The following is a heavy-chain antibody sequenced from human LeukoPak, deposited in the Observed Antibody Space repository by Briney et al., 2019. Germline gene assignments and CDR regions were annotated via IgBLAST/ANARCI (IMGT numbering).Heavy chain of an antibody. J-gene: IGHJ4*02. CDR2: IKEDGSVK. V-gene: IGHV3-7*01. CDR1: GFTFSSFW. Sequence: PGGSLRLSCAASGFTFSSFWMIWVRQAPGKGLEWVANIKEDGSVKNYVDSVKGRFTISRDNAKNSLYLQMNSLRAEDTAVYYCAREGVAYWGQGTLVTVSS. CDR3: AREGVAY. D-gene: IGHD2-8*01.